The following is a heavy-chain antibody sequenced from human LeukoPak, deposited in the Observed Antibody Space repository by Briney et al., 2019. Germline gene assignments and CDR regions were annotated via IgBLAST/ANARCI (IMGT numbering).Heavy chain of an antibody. D-gene: IGHD3-3*01. J-gene: IGHJ6*03. CDR2: INHSGST. CDR1: GGSFSGYY. V-gene: IGHV4-34*01. Sequence: PSETLSPTCAVYGGSFSGYYWSWIRQPPGKGLEWIGEINHSGSTNYNPSLKSRVTISVDTSKNQFSLKLSSVTAADTAVYYCARLRFLEWLFPGDYYYYMDVWGKGTTVTVSS. CDR3: ARLRFLEWLFPGDYYYYMDV.